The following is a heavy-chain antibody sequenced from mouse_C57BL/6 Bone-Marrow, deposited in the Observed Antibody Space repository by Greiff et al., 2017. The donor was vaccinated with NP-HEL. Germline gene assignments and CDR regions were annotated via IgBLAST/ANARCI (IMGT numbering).Heavy chain of an antibody. D-gene: IGHD2-2*01. V-gene: IGHV5-4*01. CDR3: ARGNYGYWFAY. Sequence: EVQRVESGGGLVKPGGSLKLSCAASGFTFSSYAMSWVRQTPEKRLEWVANISDGGSYTYYPDNVKGRFTISRDNAKNNLYLQMSHLKSEDTAMYYCARGNYGYWFAYWGQGTLVTVSA. J-gene: IGHJ3*01. CDR1: GFTFSSYA. CDR2: ISDGGSYT.